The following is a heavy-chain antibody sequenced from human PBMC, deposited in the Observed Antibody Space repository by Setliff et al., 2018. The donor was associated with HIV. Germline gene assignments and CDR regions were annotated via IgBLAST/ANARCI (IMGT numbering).Heavy chain of an antibody. Sequence: GGSLRLSCAASGFTFTNSAMTWVRQAPGKGLEWVSLIQSSGIIYYADSVKGRFTISRDNAKNSMFLQMNSLRVEDTAVYYCVKWNYPNSWGQGTLVTVSS. CDR2: IQSSGII. D-gene: IGHD1-7*01. CDR1: GFTFTNSA. J-gene: IGHJ4*02. CDR3: VKWNYPNS. V-gene: IGHV3-48*01.